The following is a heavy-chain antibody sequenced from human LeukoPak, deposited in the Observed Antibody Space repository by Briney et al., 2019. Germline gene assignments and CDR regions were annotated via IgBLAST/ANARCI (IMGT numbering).Heavy chain of an antibody. J-gene: IGHJ4*02. Sequence: GESLKISCKVSGSNSTNCWIGWVRQMPGTGLEWMGIIYLGDSDTRYSPSFRGQVTISVDRSINTAYLQWSSLKASDTAMYYCTRQTSKWEPLGDWGQGTLVTVSS. D-gene: IGHD1-26*01. CDR3: TRQTSKWEPLGD. CDR2: IYLGDSDT. V-gene: IGHV5-51*01. CDR1: GSNSTNCW.